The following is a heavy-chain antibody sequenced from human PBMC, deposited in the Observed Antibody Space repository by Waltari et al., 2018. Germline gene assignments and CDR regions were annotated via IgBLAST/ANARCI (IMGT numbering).Heavy chain of an antibody. D-gene: IGHD3-10*01. CDR1: GFSLSNFG. CDR2: AFFDGIKT. CDR3: AKDAFGNTYLDH. J-gene: IGHJ5*02. Sequence: QVQLVESGGGVVQPGMSLRLSCAASGFSLSNFGMHWFRPAPGKGLGWVAIAFFDGIKTDYADSVRGRFTISRDNSKNTLYLDINNLRVDDTGIYYCAKDAFGNTYLDHWGQGTVVTVSS. V-gene: IGHV3-30*18.